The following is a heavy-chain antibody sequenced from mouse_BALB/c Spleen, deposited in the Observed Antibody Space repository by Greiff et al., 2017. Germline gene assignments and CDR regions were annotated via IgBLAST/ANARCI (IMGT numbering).Heavy chain of an antibody. CDR3: ARAGDYDGYWYFDV. CDR2: INPYNDGT. J-gene: IGHJ1*01. D-gene: IGHD2-4*01. Sequence: EVKLVESGPELVKPGASVKMSCKASGYTFTSYVMHWVKQKPGQGLEWIGYINPYNDGTKYNEKFKGKATLTSDKSSSTAYMELSSLTSEDSAVYYCARAGDYDGYWYFDVWGAGTTVTVSS. CDR1: GYTFTSYV. V-gene: IGHV1-14*01.